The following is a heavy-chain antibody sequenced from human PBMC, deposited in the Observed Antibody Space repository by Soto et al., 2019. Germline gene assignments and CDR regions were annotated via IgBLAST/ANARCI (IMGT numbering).Heavy chain of an antibody. D-gene: IGHD3-22*01. CDR2: IYHSGST. V-gene: IGHV4-4*02. CDR3: ARKRDYYDSSGDPNGAFDI. CDR1: CDSISRSNW. Sequence: SATLSLTCAFSCDSISRSNWWSCVRQLPGKELEWIGEIYHSGSTNYNPSLKSRVTISVDKSKNQFSLKLSSVTAADTAVYYCARKRDYYDSSGDPNGAFDIWGEGTRVT. J-gene: IGHJ3*02.